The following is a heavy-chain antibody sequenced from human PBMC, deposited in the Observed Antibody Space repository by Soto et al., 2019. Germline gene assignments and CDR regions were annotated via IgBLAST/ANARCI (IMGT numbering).Heavy chain of an antibody. D-gene: IGHD4-4*01. CDR3: ARETHSSGSPGCFDI. Sequence: QVQLVEAGGGVVQPGKSLRLSCAVSGFALSNAVIHWVRQTPGNGLEWVALISVDGTNKHYADSVKGRITISKDDSKNWMLVQMHSLRIQDSDNYYCARETHSSGSPGCFDIWGQGSLVTVSS. CDR2: ISVDGTNK. V-gene: IGHV3-30*03. CDR1: GFALSNAV. J-gene: IGHJ3*02.